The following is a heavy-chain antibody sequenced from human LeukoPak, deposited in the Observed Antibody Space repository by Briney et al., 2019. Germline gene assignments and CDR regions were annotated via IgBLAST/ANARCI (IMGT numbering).Heavy chain of an antibody. J-gene: IGHJ5*02. Sequence: GGSLRLSCAASGFTVSGTYMDWVRQAPAKGLEWVSVIYAGGGTVYADSVKGRFTISRDNSKNMVYLQMNSLRTEDSAVYYCARDRAGTHTWVEFDLWGPGTLVT. CDR1: GFTVSGTY. CDR3: ARDRAGTHTWVEFDL. V-gene: IGHV3-53*05. CDR2: IYAGGGT. D-gene: IGHD3-10*01.